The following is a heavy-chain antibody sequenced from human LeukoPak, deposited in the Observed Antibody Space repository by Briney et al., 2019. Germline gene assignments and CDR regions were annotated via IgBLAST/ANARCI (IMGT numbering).Heavy chain of an antibody. Sequence: SETLSRTCTGSGGAISSYDWSWIRQPPGKGLEWIGDIYYSGSTNYNPSLKSRITISVDTSKNQFSLKLSSVTAADTAVYYCARGDSYGNTAYWGQGTLVTVSS. CDR2: IYYSGST. CDR1: GGAISSYD. CDR3: ARGDSYGNTAY. V-gene: IGHV4-59*01. D-gene: IGHD5-18*01. J-gene: IGHJ4*02.